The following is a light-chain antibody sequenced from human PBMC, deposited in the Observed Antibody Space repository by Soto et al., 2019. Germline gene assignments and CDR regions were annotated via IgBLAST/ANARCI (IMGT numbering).Light chain of an antibody. CDR1: SNNVGGYNY. J-gene: IGLJ2*01. Sequence: QYVLTQPPSASGSLGQSVTISCTGTSNNVGGYNYVSWHQQHPGKAPKVMIYEVTKRPPGVPDRFSGSKSGNTASLTVSGLQAEDEADYYCSSFAGGGNPVLLGGGTKLTVL. V-gene: IGLV2-8*01. CDR2: EVT. CDR3: SSFAGGGNPVL.